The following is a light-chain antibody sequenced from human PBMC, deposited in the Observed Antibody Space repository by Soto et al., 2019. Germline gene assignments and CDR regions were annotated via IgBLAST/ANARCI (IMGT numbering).Light chain of an antibody. J-gene: IGLJ3*02. V-gene: IGLV2-14*01. Sequence: QSVLTQPASVSGSPGQSITISCTGSSNDIGAFDYISWYQQHPLKAPKLLIYEVTSRPSGISDRFSGSKSGFTASLTISGLQSEDEAEYFCCSYSASISWVFGGGTQLTVL. CDR3: CSYSASISWV. CDR1: SNDIGAFDY. CDR2: EVT.